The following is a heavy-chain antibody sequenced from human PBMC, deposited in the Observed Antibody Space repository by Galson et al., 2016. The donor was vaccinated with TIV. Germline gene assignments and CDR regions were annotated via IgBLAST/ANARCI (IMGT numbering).Heavy chain of an antibody. D-gene: IGHD2-21*02. CDR3: ARELACRGACWYFDY. CDR2: INWNGGST. V-gene: IGHV3-20*04. J-gene: IGHJ4*02. Sequence: SLRLSCAASGFTFDDYGVSWVRQAPGKGLEWVSSINWNGGSTGYADSVKGRFTISRDNAKNSLYLQMNSLRAEDTALYYCARELACRGACWYFDYWGQGTLVTVSS. CDR1: GFTFDDYG.